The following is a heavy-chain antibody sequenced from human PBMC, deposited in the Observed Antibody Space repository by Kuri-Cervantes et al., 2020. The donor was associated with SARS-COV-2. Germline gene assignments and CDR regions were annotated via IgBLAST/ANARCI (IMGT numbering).Heavy chain of an antibody. CDR3: ARRYSSGWLDY. CDR2: IYHSGST. CDR1: GYSISSGYY. D-gene: IGHD6-19*01. Sequence: SETLSLTCAVSGYSISSGYYWSWVRQPPGKGLEWIGEIYHSGSTNYNPSLKSRVTISVDKSKNQFSLKLSSVTAADTAVYYCARRYSSGWLDYWGQGTLVTVSS. V-gene: IGHV4-4*02. J-gene: IGHJ4*02.